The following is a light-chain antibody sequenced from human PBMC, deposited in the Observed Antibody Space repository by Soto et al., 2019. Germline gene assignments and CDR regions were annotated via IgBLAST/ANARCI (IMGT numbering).Light chain of an antibody. CDR2: GAP. V-gene: IGKV3-20*01. Sequence: ETVLTQSPGTLSLSPGERATLSCRASQSVSSNYLVWYQQKPGQAPSPPSSGAPTRATGIPDRFSGSGSGTDFTLTISRLEPEDVAVYYCQQYAPSPAITFGQGTRVEIK. CDR1: QSVSSNY. CDR3: QQYAPSPAIT. J-gene: IGKJ5*01.